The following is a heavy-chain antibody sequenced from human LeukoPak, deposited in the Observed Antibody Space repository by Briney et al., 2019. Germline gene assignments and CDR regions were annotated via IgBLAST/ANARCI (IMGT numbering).Heavy chain of an antibody. Sequence: SETLSLTCTVSGGSISSSTYYWGWIRQPPGKGLEWLGSIYYSGSTYYNPSLKSRVTISVDTSKNQFSLKLSSVTAADTAVYYCARHLVGAPYYYYYYMDVWGKGTTVTVSS. V-gene: IGHV4-39*01. CDR2: IYYSGST. J-gene: IGHJ6*03. CDR1: GGSISSSTYY. CDR3: ARHLVGAPYYYYYYMDV. D-gene: IGHD1-26*01.